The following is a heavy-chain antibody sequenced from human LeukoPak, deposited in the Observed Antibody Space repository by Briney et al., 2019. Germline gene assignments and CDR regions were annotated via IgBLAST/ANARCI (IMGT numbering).Heavy chain of an antibody. CDR3: AKDEGYCSSTSCSSYYYYYYMDV. CDR1: GYTFTSYG. V-gene: IGHV1-18*01. CDR2: ISAYNGNT. D-gene: IGHD2-2*01. Sequence: ASVKVSCKASGYTFTSYGISWVRQAPGQGLEWMGWISAYNGNTNYAQKLQGRVTMTTDTSTSTAYMELRSLRSDDTAVYYCAKDEGYCSSTSCSSYYYYYYMDVWGKGTAVTVSS. J-gene: IGHJ6*03.